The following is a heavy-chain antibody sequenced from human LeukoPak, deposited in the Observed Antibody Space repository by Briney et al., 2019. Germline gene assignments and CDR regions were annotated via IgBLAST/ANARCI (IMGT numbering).Heavy chain of an antibody. Sequence: GGSLRLSCAASGFTFSGSAMHWVRQASGKGLEWVGRIRSKANNYATVHAASVKGRFTISRDDSKNTAYLQMNNLKTEDTAVYYCAKDRGWGYNGSGSYHGGDMDVWGQGTTVTVSS. D-gene: IGHD3-10*01. J-gene: IGHJ6*02. CDR2: IRSKANNYAT. V-gene: IGHV3-73*01. CDR3: AKDRGWGYNGSGSYHGGDMDV. CDR1: GFTFSGSA.